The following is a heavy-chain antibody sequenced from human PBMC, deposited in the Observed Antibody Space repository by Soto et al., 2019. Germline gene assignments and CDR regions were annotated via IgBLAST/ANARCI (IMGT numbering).Heavy chain of an antibody. CDR1: GFTFSSYG. J-gene: IGHJ3*02. CDR2: ISYDGSNK. D-gene: IGHD5-12*01. Sequence: GGSLRLSCAASGFTFSSYGMHWVRQAPGKGLEWVAVISYDGSNKYYADSVKGRFTISRDNSKNTLYLQMNSLRAEDTAVYYCAKEREGWLRFDAFDIWGQGTMVTVSS. CDR3: AKEREGWLRFDAFDI. V-gene: IGHV3-30*18.